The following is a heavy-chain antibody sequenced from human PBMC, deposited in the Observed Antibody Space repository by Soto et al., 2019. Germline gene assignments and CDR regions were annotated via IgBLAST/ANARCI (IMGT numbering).Heavy chain of an antibody. Sequence: QVQLVESGGGVVQPGTSLRVSCAASGFTFGSHAMHWVRQAPGKGLEWVAVTWYDGTNTHYAESVEGRFAISRDNAKNTLFQQLNSLRVDDTAVYYCARGPLAASDPGVAGYFDHWGQGTLVTVSS. J-gene: IGHJ4*02. CDR3: ARGPLAASDPGVAGYFDH. V-gene: IGHV3-33*03. D-gene: IGHD6-13*01. CDR1: GFTFGSHA. CDR2: TWYDGTNT.